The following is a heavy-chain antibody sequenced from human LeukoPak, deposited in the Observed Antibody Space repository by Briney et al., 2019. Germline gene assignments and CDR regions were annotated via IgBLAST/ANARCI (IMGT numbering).Heavy chain of an antibody. D-gene: IGHD2-15*01. CDR3: ARGLGVAADYYFDY. CDR2: INPNSGGT. CDR1: GYTFTGHY. V-gene: IGHV1-2*02. Sequence: GASVKVSCKASGYTFTGHYMHWVRQAPGQGLEWMGWINPNSGGTNYAQKFQGRVTMTRDTSISTAYMELSRLRSDDTAVYYCARGLGVAADYYFDYWGQGTLVTVSS. J-gene: IGHJ4*02.